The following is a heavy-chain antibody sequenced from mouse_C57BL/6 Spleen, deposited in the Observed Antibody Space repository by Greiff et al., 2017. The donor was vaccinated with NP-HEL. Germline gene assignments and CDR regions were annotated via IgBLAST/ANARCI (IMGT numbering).Heavy chain of an antibody. D-gene: IGHD1-1*01. J-gene: IGHJ4*01. Sequence: QVQLQQPGAELVKPGASVKVSCKASGYTFTSYWMHWVKQRPGQGLEWIGRIHPSDSDTNYNQKFKGKATLTVDKSSSTAYMQLSSLTSEDSAVYYCATSFTTVVANYYAMDYWGQGTSVTVSS. CDR2: IHPSDSDT. CDR3: ATSFTTVVANYYAMDY. CDR1: GYTFTSYW. V-gene: IGHV1-74*01.